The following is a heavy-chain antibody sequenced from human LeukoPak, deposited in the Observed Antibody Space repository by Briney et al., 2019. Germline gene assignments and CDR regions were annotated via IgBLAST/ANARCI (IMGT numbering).Heavy chain of an antibody. CDR2: IYYSGST. V-gene: IGHV4-31*11. Sequence: PSETLSLTCAVYGGSFSGYYWSWIRQHPGKGLEWIGYIYYSGSTYYNPSLKSRVTISVDTSKNQFSLKLSSVTAADTAVYYCAREQQRSPYGMDVWGQGTTVTVSS. CDR1: GGSFSGYY. J-gene: IGHJ6*02. D-gene: IGHD6-13*01. CDR3: AREQQRSPYGMDV.